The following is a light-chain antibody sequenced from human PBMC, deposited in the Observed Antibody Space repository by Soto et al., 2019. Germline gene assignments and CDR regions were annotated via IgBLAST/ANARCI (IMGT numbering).Light chain of an antibody. V-gene: IGLV2-18*01. J-gene: IGLJ3*02. CDR2: EVS. CDR1: SSDVGTYNR. CDR3: SLYTISSTLV. Sequence: QSVLTQPPSVSGSPGQSVTISCTGTSSDVGTYNRVSWYQQPPDTAPKLMIYEVSNRPSGVPDRFSGSKSGNTASLTISGLQAEDEADYYCSLYTISSTLVFGGGTKLTVL.